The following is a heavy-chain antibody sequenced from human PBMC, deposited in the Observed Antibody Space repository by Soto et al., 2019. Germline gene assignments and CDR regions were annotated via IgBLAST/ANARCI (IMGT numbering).Heavy chain of an antibody. J-gene: IGHJ4*02. CDR2: ISYDGSNK. V-gene: IGHV3-30*03. CDR1: GFTFSSYG. Sequence: GGSLRLSCAASGFTFSSYGMHWVRQAPGKGLEWVAVISYDGSNKYYADSVKGRFTISRDNSKNTLYLQMNSLRAEDTAVYYCARVLGGNPVSPIDYWGQGTLVTVSS. CDR3: ARVLGGNPVSPIDY. D-gene: IGHD2-15*01.